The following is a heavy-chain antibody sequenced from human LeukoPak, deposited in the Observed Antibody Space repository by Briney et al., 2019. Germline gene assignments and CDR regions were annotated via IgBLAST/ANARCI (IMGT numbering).Heavy chain of an antibody. J-gene: IGHJ4*02. Sequence: GGSLRPSCAASGFTFSSYWMSWVRQAPGKGLEWVANIKQDGSEKYYVDSVKGRFTISRDNAKNSLYLQMNSLRAEDTAVYYCAREFLEWSFDYWGQGTLVTVSS. CDR3: AREFLEWSFDY. V-gene: IGHV3-7*01. CDR1: GFTFSSYW. D-gene: IGHD3-3*01. CDR2: IKQDGSEK.